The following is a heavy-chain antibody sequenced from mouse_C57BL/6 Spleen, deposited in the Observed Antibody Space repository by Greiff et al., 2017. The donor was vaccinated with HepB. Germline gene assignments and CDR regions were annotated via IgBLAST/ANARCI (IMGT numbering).Heavy chain of an antibody. Sequence: QQSGAELVKPGASVKISCKASGYAFSSYWMNWVKQRPGKGLEWLGQIYPGDGDTNYNGKFKGKATLTADKSSSTAYMQLSSLTSEDSAVYCCARSGYYGSSYPDYWGQGTTLTVSS. D-gene: IGHD1-1*01. J-gene: IGHJ2*01. V-gene: IGHV1-80*01. CDR2: IYPGDGDT. CDR3: ARSGYYGSSYPDY. CDR1: GYAFSSYW.